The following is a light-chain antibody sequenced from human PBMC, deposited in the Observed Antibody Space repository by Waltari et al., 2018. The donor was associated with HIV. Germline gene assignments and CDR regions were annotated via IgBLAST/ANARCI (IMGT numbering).Light chain of an antibody. CDR1: QSVGANY. J-gene: IGKJ1*01. CDR3: QQYGRSLWT. Sequence: EIVLTQSPGTLSLSPGDRATLSCRASQSVGANYLVWYQQNLGRAPRLVLYATSSSATGVPDSFTGSGSGTAFTLTISRLEPEDSAVYFCQQYGRSLWTFGQGTRVEVK. CDR2: ATS. V-gene: IGKV3-20*01.